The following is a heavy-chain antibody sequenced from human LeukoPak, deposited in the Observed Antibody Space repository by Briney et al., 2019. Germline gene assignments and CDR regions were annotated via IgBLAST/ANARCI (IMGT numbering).Heavy chain of an antibody. V-gene: IGHV1-18*01. D-gene: IGHD3-10*01. J-gene: IGHJ4*02. Sequence: ASVKVSCKTSGYTFSNYGVSWVRQAPGQGLEWIGWISAYNGKTDYAQKAQNRVTMTTDTSTSTVFMELKNLTTGDTAVYYCARAIGFDNNGSRGDFWGQGTPVTVSS. CDR1: GYTFSNYG. CDR3: ARAIGFDNNGSRGDF. CDR2: ISAYNGKT.